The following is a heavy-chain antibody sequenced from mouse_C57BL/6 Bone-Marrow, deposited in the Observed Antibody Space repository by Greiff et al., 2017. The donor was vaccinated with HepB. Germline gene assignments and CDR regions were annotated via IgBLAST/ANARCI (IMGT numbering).Heavy chain of an antibody. CDR1: GYTFTSYW. J-gene: IGHJ1*03. D-gene: IGHD1-1*01. Sequence: QVQLQQSGAELVKPGASVKMSCKASGYTFTSYWITWVKQRPGQGLEWIGDIYPGSGSTNYNEKFKSKATLTVDTSSSTAYMQLSSLTSEDSAVYYCARNYGLYWYFDVWGTGTTVTVSS. V-gene: IGHV1-55*01. CDR3: ARNYGLYWYFDV. CDR2: IYPGSGST.